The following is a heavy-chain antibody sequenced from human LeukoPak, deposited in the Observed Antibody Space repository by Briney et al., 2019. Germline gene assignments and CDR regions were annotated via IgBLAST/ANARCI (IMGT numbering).Heavy chain of an antibody. CDR2: IYSIGST. CDR1: GGSISSYY. V-gene: IGHV4-59*01. D-gene: IGHD3-9*01. CDR3: ARADPYDILTGYYTGAFDI. Sequence: SETLSLTCTVSGGSISSYYWSWIRQPPGKVLEWIGYIYSIGSTNYNPSLKSRVTISVDTSKNQFSLKLSSVTAADTAVYYCARADPYDILTGYYTGAFDIWGQGTMVTVSS. J-gene: IGHJ3*02.